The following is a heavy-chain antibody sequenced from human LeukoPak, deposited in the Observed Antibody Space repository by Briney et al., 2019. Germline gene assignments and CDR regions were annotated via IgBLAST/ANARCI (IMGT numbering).Heavy chain of an antibody. V-gene: IGHV4-38-2*02. J-gene: IGHJ5*02. Sequence: SETLSLTCIVSGYSISTDYYWGWIRQPPGKGLEWIGSISHSGSTYYNPSLKSRVTISVDTSKNQFSLKLSSVTAADTAVYYCARDPLWFGELLGWFDPWGQGTLVTVSS. CDR2: ISHSGST. D-gene: IGHD3-10*01. CDR3: ARDPLWFGELLGWFDP. CDR1: GYSISTDYY.